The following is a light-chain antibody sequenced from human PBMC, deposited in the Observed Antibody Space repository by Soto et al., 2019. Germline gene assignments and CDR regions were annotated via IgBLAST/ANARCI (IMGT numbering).Light chain of an antibody. CDR3: QQYGSSPPWT. V-gene: IGKV3-20*01. CDR1: QSVSNNY. CDR2: GAS. J-gene: IGKJ1*01. Sequence: EIVLTQSPATLSLSPGERATLSCRASQSVSNNYLAWYQQKLGQAPRLLIYGASSRATGIPDRFSGSGSGTDFTLTISRLEPEDFAVYYCQQYGSSPPWTFGQGTKVDIK.